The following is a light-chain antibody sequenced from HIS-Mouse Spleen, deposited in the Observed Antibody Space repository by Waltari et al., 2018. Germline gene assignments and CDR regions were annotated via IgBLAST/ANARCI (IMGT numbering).Light chain of an antibody. CDR3: GTWDSSLSAVV. V-gene: IGLV1-51*01. Sequence: QSVLTQPPSVSAAPGQKVTISCSGSSSNIGNNYVSCYQQPPGTAPKLLIYDNNKRPSGIPDRFSGSKSGTSATLGITGLQTGDEADYYCGTWDSSLSAVVFGGGTKLTVL. J-gene: IGLJ2*01. CDR2: DNN. CDR1: SSNIGNNY.